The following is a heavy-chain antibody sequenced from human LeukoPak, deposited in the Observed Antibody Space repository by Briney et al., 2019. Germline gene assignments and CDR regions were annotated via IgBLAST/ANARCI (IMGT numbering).Heavy chain of an antibody. Sequence: SQTLSLTCAVSGGSISSGGYSWSWIRQPPGKGLEWIGYIYHSGSTYYNPSLKSRVTISVDRSKNQLSLKLSSVTAADTAVYYCARGSGNAWFDPWGQGTLVTVSS. V-gene: IGHV4-30-2*01. CDR1: GGSISSGGYS. D-gene: IGHD1-1*01. CDR2: IYHSGST. J-gene: IGHJ5*02. CDR3: ARGSGNAWFDP.